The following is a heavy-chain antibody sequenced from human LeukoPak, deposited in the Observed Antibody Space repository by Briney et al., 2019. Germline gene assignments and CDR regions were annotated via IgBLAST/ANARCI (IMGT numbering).Heavy chain of an antibody. CDR3: ARDKTDSPGARYCSSTSCHNWFDP. D-gene: IGHD2-2*01. CDR2: IYTSGST. J-gene: IGHJ5*02. CDR1: GVSMTSSSLY. V-gene: IGHV4-61*02. Sequence: PSETLSLTCTVSGVSMTSSSLYWSWIRQPAGKGLEWIGRIYTSGSTNYNPSLKSRVTISVDTSKNQFSLKLSSVTAADTAVYYCARDKTDSPGARYCSSTSCHNWFDPWGQGTLVTVSS.